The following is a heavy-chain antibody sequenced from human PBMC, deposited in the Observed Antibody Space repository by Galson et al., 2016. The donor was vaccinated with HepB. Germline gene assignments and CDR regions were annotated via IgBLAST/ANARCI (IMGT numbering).Heavy chain of an antibody. CDR1: GFTFSNHW. D-gene: IGHD6-13*01. CDR2: IKPDGSQK. V-gene: IGHV3-7*03. CDR3: ASSIATVWSYDY. J-gene: IGHJ4*02. Sequence: SLRLSCAASGFTFSNHWMTWVRQAPGKGLDWVAIIKPDGSQKYYVDSARGRFTISRDNAQNSLFLQMNSLQAEDTAMYYCASSIATVWSYDYWGQGTRVTVSS.